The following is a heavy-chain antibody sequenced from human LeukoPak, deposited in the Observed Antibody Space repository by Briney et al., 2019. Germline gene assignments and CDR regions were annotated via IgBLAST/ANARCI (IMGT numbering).Heavy chain of an antibody. V-gene: IGHV3-23*01. CDR2: ISGSGGLT. CDR3: AKGYYDYIWGSYRSDAFDI. D-gene: IGHD3-16*02. J-gene: IGHJ3*02. CDR1: GFPFNSYV. Sequence: GGSLRLSCAASGFPFNSYVMTWVRQAPGKGLEWVSVISGSGGLTYHADSVKGRFTVSRDNSKNTLYLQTNSQRAEDTAVYSCAKGYYDYIWGSYRSDAFDIWGQGTMVTVSS.